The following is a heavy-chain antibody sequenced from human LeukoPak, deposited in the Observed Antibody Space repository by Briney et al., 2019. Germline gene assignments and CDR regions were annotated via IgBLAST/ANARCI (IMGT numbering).Heavy chain of an antibody. V-gene: IGHV3-21*01. Sequence: GGSLRLSCAASGFTFSSYSMNWVRQAPGKGLEWVSSISSSSSYIYYADSVKGRFTISRDNAKNSLYLQMNSLRAEDTAVYYCARDPSRLRHETVYYFDYWGQGTLVTVSS. J-gene: IGHJ4*02. CDR1: GFTFSSYS. CDR3: ARDPSRLRHETVYYFDY. D-gene: IGHD4-17*01. CDR2: ISSSSSYI.